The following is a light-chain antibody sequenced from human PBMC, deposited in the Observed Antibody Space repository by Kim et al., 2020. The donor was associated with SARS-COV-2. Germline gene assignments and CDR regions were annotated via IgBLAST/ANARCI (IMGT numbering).Light chain of an antibody. V-gene: IGKV1-5*03. Sequence: DIHMTQSPSTLSASVGDRLTITCRASQSISSSLAWYQQKPGKAPKLLIYKASTLESGVPSRFSGSGSGTQFTLTISSLQPDDFATYYCQQYKSYSWTFGQGTKVDIK. CDR3: QQYKSYSWT. CDR1: QSISSS. J-gene: IGKJ1*01. CDR2: KAS.